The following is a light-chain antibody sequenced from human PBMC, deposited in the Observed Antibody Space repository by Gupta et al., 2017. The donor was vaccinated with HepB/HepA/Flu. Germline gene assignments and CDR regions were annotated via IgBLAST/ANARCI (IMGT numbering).Light chain of an antibody. CDR3: QQYNNWPPYT. V-gene: IGKV3-15*01. Sequence: EIVLPQSPATLPVAPGERATLSCRASQSVSSNLAWYQQKPGQAPRLLIYGASTRATGIPARFSGSGSGTEFTLTISSLQSEDFAVYYCQQYNNWPPYTFGQGTKLEIK. CDR2: GAS. J-gene: IGKJ2*01. CDR1: QSVSSN.